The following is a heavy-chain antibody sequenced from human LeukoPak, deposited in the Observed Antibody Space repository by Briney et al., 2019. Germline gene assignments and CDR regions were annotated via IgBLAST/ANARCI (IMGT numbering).Heavy chain of an antibody. CDR2: IYYSGNT. CDR3: ARHQYYYDSSGSYPDY. J-gene: IGHJ4*02. D-gene: IGHD3-22*01. Sequence: SETLSPTCSLSAGSISSSSYYWGWNRQPPGQGLEWIGSIYYSGNTYYNPSLKSRVTISVDTSKNQFSLKLSSVTAADTAVYYCARHQYYYDSSGSYPDYWGQGILVTVSS. V-gene: IGHV4-39*01. CDR1: AGSISSSSYY.